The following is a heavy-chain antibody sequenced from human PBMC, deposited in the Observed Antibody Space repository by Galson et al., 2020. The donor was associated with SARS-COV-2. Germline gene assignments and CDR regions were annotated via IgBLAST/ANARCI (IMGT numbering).Heavy chain of an antibody. V-gene: IGHV3-30-3*01. D-gene: IGHD6-13*01. CDR3: ARSPSSSWHTFDC. CDR1: GFTFSDYT. J-gene: IGHJ4*02. Sequence: GGSLGLSCAASGFTFSDYTMHWVRQAPGRVLEWVAVISNDGSQKYYRDSLKGRFTISRDDFKNTLYLQMNSLSGDDSALYYCARSPSSSWHTFDCWGQGTLVTVSS. CDR2: ISNDGSQK.